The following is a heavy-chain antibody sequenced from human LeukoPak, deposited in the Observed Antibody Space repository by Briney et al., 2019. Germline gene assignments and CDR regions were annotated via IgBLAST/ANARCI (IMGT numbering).Heavy chain of an antibody. Sequence: GASVKISCKASGYTFTSYGISWVRQAPGQGLEWMGWISAYNGYTKYAQKFQGRVTMTTDTSTSTAYMELRSLRSADTAVYFCARDGHRRYHYDSSGREDAFDIWGQGTMVTVSS. CDR2: ISAYNGYT. CDR1: GYTFTSYG. CDR3: ARDGHRRYHYDSSGREDAFDI. J-gene: IGHJ3*02. V-gene: IGHV1-18*01. D-gene: IGHD3-22*01.